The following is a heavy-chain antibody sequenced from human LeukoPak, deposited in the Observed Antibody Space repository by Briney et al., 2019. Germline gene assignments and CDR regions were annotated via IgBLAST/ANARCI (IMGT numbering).Heavy chain of an antibody. CDR1: GGSVSTTNW. V-gene: IGHV4-4*02. Sequence: SETLSLTCAVSGGSVSTTNWWSWVRQPPGRGLEWIGEIYHSGTTNYNPSLKSRFTISVDRSENQFSLKLSTVTSADTAVYYCTRHVYYGSGMSDWGQGTLVTVSS. J-gene: IGHJ4*02. D-gene: IGHD3-10*01. CDR2: IYHSGTT. CDR3: TRHVYYGSGMSD.